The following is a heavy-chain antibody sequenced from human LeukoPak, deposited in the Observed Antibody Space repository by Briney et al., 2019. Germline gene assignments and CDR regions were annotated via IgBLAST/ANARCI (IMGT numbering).Heavy chain of an antibody. CDR1: GGTFSSYA. V-gene: IGHV1-69*05. CDR2: IIPIFGTA. CDR3: ARGIVVPAETLRDAFDI. Sequence: SVKVSCKASGGTFSSYAISWVRQAPGQGLEWMGGIIPIFGTANYAQKFQGRVTINTDESTSTASMELSRLRSEDTAVYYCARGIVVPAETLRDAFDIWGQGTMVTVSS. D-gene: IGHD2-2*01. J-gene: IGHJ3*02.